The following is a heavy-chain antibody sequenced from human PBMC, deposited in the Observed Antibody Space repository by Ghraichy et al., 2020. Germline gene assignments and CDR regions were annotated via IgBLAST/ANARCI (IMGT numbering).Heavy chain of an antibody. CDR2: IKPDGSTT. D-gene: IGHD3-16*01. Sequence: GESLNISCAASGFTFSNYWLGWVRQAPGKGLEWVANIKPDGSTTYYVDSVKGRFTISRDNAHNLLYLQMNSLRAEDTAVYYCGRHNKAHGGHYWGQGTEVTVAS. CDR3: GRHNKAHGGHY. J-gene: IGHJ4*02. CDR1: GFTFSNYW. V-gene: IGHV3-7*01.